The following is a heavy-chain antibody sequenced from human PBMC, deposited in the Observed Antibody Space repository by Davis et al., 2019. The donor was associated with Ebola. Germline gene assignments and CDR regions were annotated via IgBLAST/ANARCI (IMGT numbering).Heavy chain of an antibody. D-gene: IGHD3-3*01. CDR1: GFTFSSYA. CDR3: ARGQGLRFLEWLLNY. V-gene: IGHV3-48*02. Sequence: GESLKISCAASGFTFSSYAMTWVRQAPGKGLEWVSYISSSSSTIYYADSVKGRFTISRDNAKNSLYLQMNSLRDEDTAVYYCARGQGLRFLEWLLNYWGQGTLVTVSS. J-gene: IGHJ4*02. CDR2: ISSSSSTI.